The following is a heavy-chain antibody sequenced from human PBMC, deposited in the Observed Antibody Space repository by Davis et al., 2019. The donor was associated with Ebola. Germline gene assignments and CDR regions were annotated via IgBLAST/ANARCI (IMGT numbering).Heavy chain of an antibody. CDR1: GGSISSYY. V-gene: IGHV4-59*01. CDR3: ARETRGWWFDP. CDR2: IYYSGST. Sequence: MPSETLSLTCTVSGGSISSYYWSWIRQPPGKGLEWIGYIYYSGSTNYNPSLKSRVTISVDTSKNQFSLKLSSVTAADTAVYYCARETRGWWFDPWGQGTLVTVSS. J-gene: IGHJ5*02. D-gene: IGHD2-15*01.